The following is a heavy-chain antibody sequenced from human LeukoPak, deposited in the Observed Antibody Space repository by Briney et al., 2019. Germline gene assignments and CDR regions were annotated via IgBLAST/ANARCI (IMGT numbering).Heavy chain of an antibody. D-gene: IGHD5-12*01. CDR3: ARIRGAYDSLDY. V-gene: IGHV3-21*01. J-gene: IGHJ4*02. CDR2: ISSGSSDI. CDR1: GFAFNTYS. Sequence: GGSLRLSCAASGFAFNTYSITWVRQAPGKGLEWVSSISSGSSDIYYAGSLKGRFAISRDNAKNSLFLQMNDLRPEDTAMYYCARIRGAYDSLDYWGQGTLVTVSS.